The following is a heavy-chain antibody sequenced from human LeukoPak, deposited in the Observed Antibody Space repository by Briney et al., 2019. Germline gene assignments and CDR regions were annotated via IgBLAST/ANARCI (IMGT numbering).Heavy chain of an antibody. J-gene: IGHJ4*02. CDR2: IYSGGST. CDR1: GFTVSSNY. Sequence: GGSLRLSRAASGFTVSSNYMSWVRQAPGKGLEWVSVIYSGGSTYYADSVKGRFTISRDNSKNTLYLQMNSLRAEDTAVYYCASPGWAGSPDYWGQGTLVTVSS. V-gene: IGHV3-53*01. CDR3: ASPGWAGSPDY. D-gene: IGHD3-10*01.